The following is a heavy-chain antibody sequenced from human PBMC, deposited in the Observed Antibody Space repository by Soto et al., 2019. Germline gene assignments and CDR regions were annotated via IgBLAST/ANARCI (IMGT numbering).Heavy chain of an antibody. CDR2: IYPGDSDT. J-gene: IGHJ3*02. V-gene: IGHV5-51*01. CDR1: GYSFTSYW. Sequence: GESLKISCKGSGYSFTSYWIGWVRQMPGKGLGWMGIIYPGDSDTRYSPSFQGQVTISXXXXXXTXYXQXXXLKAXDTAMYYCARPRDVGPRDAFDIWGQGTMVTVSS. CDR3: ARPRDVGPRDAFDI. D-gene: IGHD3-10*01.